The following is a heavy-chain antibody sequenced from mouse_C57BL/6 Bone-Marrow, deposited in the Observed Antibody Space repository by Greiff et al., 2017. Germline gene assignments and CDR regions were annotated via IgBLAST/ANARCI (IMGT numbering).Heavy chain of an antibody. CDR1: GYTFTSYG. Sequence: QVQLQQSGAELARPGASVKLSCKASGYTFTSYGISWVKQRTGQGLEWIGEIYPRSGNTYYTEKFKGKATLTADKSSSTAYMELRSLTSEDSAVXFCGRWRIPDYFDYWGQGTTLTVSS. V-gene: IGHV1-81*01. CDR3: GRWRIPDYFDY. CDR2: IYPRSGNT. J-gene: IGHJ2*01.